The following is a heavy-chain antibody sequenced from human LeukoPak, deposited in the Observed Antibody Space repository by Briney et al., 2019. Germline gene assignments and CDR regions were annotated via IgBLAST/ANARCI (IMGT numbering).Heavy chain of an antibody. V-gene: IGHV1-18*01. CDR1: GYSLTALA. CDR2: ISTYNDNT. J-gene: IGHJ3*02. D-gene: IGHD3-22*01. CDR3: ARDPRFNYYDSSGYYSADAFDI. Sequence: ASVKVSCKVSGYSLTALAIHWVRQAPGQGPEWMGWISTYNDNTNYAQKLQGRVTMTTDTSTSTAYMELRSLRSDDTAVYYCARDPRFNYYDSSGYYSADAFDIWGQGTMVTVSS.